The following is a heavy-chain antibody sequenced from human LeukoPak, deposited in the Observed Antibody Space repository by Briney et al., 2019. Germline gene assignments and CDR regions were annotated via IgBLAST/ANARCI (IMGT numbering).Heavy chain of an antibody. CDR3: AKGSKPFSVAGTFDY. Sequence: GGSLRLSCAASGFTFSSYGMSWVRQAPGKGLEWVSAISGSGGSTYYADSVKGRFTISRDNSKNTLYLQMNSLRAEDTAVYYCAKGSKPFSVAGTFDYWGQGTLVTVSS. CDR1: GFTFSSYG. CDR2: ISGSGGST. D-gene: IGHD6-19*01. V-gene: IGHV3-23*01. J-gene: IGHJ4*02.